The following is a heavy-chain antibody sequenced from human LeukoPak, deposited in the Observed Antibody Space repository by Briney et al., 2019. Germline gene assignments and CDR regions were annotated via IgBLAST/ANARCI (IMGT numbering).Heavy chain of an antibody. CDR3: ATTVSAGTYRYFQH. Sequence: ASVKVSCKASGYIFTTYAMHWVRQAPGQSLEGMGWIKAGNGNTKYSQKFQGRVTITRYTSANIAYMELSSLRSEDTAVYYCATTVSAGTYRYFQHWGQGTLVTVSS. J-gene: IGHJ1*01. CDR1: GYIFTTYA. V-gene: IGHV1-3*01. CDR2: IKAGNGNT. D-gene: IGHD6-13*01.